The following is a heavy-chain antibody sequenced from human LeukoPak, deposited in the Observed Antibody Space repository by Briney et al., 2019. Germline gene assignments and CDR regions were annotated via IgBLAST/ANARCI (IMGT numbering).Heavy chain of an antibody. J-gene: IGHJ3*02. CDR1: DDSFSSHY. Sequence: PSETLSLTCAVSDDSFSSHYWTWIRQPPGKGLEWIGYISYSGSTNYTASLKSRVTISIDTSRNQFSLRLRSATAADTAVYYCARDLVTVTIGFDIWGQGTMVSVSS. D-gene: IGHD4-17*01. CDR2: ISYSGST. CDR3: ARDLVTVTIGFDI. V-gene: IGHV4-59*11.